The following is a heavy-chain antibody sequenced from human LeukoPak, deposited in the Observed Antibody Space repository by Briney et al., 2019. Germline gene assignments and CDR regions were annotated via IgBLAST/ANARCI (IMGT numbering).Heavy chain of an antibody. Sequence: GGSLRLSCAASGFAFSNYAMSWVRQARGKGLEWVSSLSGGGDSRFYADSVMGRFTIFRDNSKNTLYLQMNSLRAEDTAVYYCAKAVRSMVTGGGYFDSWGQGTLVTVSS. CDR3: AKAVRSMVTGGGYFDS. D-gene: IGHD3-10*01. V-gene: IGHV3-23*01. CDR1: GFAFSNYA. J-gene: IGHJ4*02. CDR2: LSGGGDSR.